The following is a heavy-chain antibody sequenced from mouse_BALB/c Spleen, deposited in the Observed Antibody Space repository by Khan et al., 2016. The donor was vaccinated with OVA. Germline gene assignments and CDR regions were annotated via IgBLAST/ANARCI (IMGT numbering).Heavy chain of an antibody. CDR1: GYTFSSYW. D-gene: IGHD1-1*01. CDR2: ILPGSGST. CDR3: ARGNYYGSSSWFGY. J-gene: IGHJ3*01. Sequence: QVQLQQSGAELMKPGASVKMSCKATGYTFSSYWIGWVKQRPGHGLEWIAEILPGSGSTNYNEKLKGKATFTADTSSSTAYMQLSSLTSEDSAVYYCARGNYYGSSSWFGYWGQGTLVTVSA. V-gene: IGHV1-9*01.